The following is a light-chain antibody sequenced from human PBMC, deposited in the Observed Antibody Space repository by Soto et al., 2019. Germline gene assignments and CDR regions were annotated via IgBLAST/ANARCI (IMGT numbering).Light chain of an antibody. J-gene: IGKJ3*01. Sequence: EIVMTQSPATLSVSPGERATLSCRASQSIGSNLAWYQQIPGQAPRLLIYGASTRATGLPARISGSGSGTEFALTISSQQPEDFAVYYCQQYDNWPRTFGPGTKGNIK. CDR1: QSIGSN. CDR2: GAS. V-gene: IGKV3-15*01. CDR3: QQYDNWPRT.